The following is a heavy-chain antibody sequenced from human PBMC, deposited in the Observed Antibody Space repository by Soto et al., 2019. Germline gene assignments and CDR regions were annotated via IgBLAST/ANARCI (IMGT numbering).Heavy chain of an antibody. V-gene: IGHV3-30-3*01. Sequence: GGSLRLSCAASGFTFSSYAMHWVRQAPGKGLEWVAVISYDGSNKYYADSVKGRFTISRDNSKNTLYLQMNSLRAEDTAVYYCARGSRGSPYYYYGMDVWGQGTTVTVSS. CDR1: GFTFSSYA. J-gene: IGHJ6*02. CDR2: ISYDGSNK. CDR3: ARGSRGSPYYYYGMDV. D-gene: IGHD2-15*01.